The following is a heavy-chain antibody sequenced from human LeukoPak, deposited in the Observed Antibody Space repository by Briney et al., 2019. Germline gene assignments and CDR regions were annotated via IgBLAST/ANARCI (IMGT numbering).Heavy chain of an antibody. CDR3: ARSLMVRDGGRYYYYMDV. D-gene: IGHD3-10*01. Sequence: SETLSLTCTVSGGSISSSSYYWGWIHQPPGKGLEWIGSIYYSGSTYYNPSLKSRVTISVDTSKNQFSLKLSSVTAADTAVYYCARSLMVRDGGRYYYYMDVWGKGTTVTISS. CDR2: IYYSGST. V-gene: IGHV4-39*01. CDR1: GGSISSSSYY. J-gene: IGHJ6*03.